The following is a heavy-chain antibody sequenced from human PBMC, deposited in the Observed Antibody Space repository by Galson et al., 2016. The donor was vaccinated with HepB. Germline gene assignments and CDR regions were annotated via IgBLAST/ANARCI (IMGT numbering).Heavy chain of an antibody. CDR1: GFTFSGSA. Sequence: SLRLSCAASGFTFSGSAMSWVRQAPGKGLEWVSAIVPGGDSTYYADSVTARFIVSRDNSQNTLYLQMSSLRADDTAVYYCAKGGDYDAWGQGTLVIVSS. J-gene: IGHJ5*02. V-gene: IGHV3-23*01. CDR2: IVPGGDST. CDR3: AKGGDYDA. D-gene: IGHD2-21*02.